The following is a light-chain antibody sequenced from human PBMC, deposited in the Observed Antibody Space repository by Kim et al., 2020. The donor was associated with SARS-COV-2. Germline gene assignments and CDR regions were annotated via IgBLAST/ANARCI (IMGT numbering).Light chain of an antibody. CDR1: QNINTY. CDR2: ASS. J-gene: IGKJ1*01. CDR3: QQYSLTPRT. Sequence: TSVGDRVTITCRASQNINTYLSWFQQKPGKAPELLIYASSGLQSGVPSMFSGSGSGTDFTLTISSLQPEDFATYYCQQYSLTPRTFGQGTKVDIK. V-gene: IGKV1-39*01.